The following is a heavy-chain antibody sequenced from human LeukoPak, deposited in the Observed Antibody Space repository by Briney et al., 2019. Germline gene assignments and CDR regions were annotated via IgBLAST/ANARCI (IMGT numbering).Heavy chain of an antibody. J-gene: IGHJ2*01. CDR2: MNADGRTI. CDR3: ARAGNYYFDL. CDR1: GFNFSSSW. Sequence: GGSLRLLCAASGFNFSSSWMHWVRQGPGKGLVWVARMNADGRTINYADSVKGRFTISRDNAKNTLYLQMNSLRTEDAAVYYCARAGNYYFDLWGRGTQVTVSS. V-gene: IGHV3-74*01. D-gene: IGHD1-7*01.